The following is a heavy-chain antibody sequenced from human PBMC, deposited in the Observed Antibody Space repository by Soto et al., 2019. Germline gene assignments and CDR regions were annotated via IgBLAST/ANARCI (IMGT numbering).Heavy chain of an antibody. V-gene: IGHV4-31*03. CDR3: ARGNVVVPAAITTFNDYYMDV. J-gene: IGHJ6*03. CDR1: GGSISSGGYY. CDR2: IYYSGST. D-gene: IGHD2-2*01. Sequence: PSETLSLTCTVSGGSISSGGYYWSRIRQHPGKGLEWIGYIYYSGSTYYNPSLKSRVTISVDTSKNQFSLKLSSVTAADTAVYYCARGNVVVPAAITTFNDYYMDVWGKGTTVTVSS.